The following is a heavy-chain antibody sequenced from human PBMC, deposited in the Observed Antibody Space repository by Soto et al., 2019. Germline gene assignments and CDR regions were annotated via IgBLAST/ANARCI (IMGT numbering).Heavy chain of an antibody. D-gene: IGHD6-13*01. Sequence: GGSLRLSCVASGFTFSSYSMNWVRQAPGKGLEWVSYISSSSSTIYYADSVKGRFTISRDNAKNSLYLQMNSLRAEDTAVYYCARGSYSSSLDYWGQGTLVTVSS. CDR1: GFTFSSYS. CDR3: ARGSYSSSLDY. J-gene: IGHJ4*02. CDR2: ISSSSSTI. V-gene: IGHV3-48*01.